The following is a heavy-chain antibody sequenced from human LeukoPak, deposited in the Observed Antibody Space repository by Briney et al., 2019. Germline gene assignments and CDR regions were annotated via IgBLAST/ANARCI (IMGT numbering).Heavy chain of an antibody. CDR2: FDPEDGET. J-gene: IGHJ5*02. CDR1: GYTLTELS. Sequence: ASVKVSCKVSGYTLTELSMHWVRQAPGKGLEWMGGFDPEDGETIYAQKFQGRVTTTEDTSTDTAYMELSSLRSDDTAVYYCARAHYDFWSGYYHNWFDPWGQGTLVTVSS. D-gene: IGHD3-3*01. V-gene: IGHV1-24*01. CDR3: ARAHYDFWSGYYHNWFDP.